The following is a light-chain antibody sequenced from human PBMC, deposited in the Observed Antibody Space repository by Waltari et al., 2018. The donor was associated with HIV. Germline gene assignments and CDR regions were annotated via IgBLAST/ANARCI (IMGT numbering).Light chain of an antibody. CDR3: CSYTSSSTCI. V-gene: IGLV2-14*01. CDR2: EVS. J-gene: IGLJ1*01. CDR1: SSDVGAYNS. Sequence: QSALTQPASVSGSPGQSITISCTGTSSDVGAYNSVSWYQQLPGKAPKLMISEVSNRPSGVSKRFSGSKSGNTASLSISRLQAEDEADYYCCSYTSSSTCIFGTGTKVTVV.